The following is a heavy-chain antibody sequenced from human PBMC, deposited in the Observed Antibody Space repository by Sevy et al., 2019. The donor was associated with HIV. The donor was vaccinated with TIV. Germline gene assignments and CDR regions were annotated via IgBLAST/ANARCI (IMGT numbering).Heavy chain of an antibody. Sequence: SETLSLTCAVYGGSFSGYYWSWIRQPPGKGLEWIGEINHSGSTNYNPSLKSRVTISVDTSKNQFSLKLSSVTAADTAVYYCARGEGYCSSTSCYYYGMDVWGQGTTVTVSS. CDR2: INHSGST. CDR1: GGSFSGYY. D-gene: IGHD2-2*01. V-gene: IGHV4-34*01. CDR3: ARGEGYCSSTSCYYYGMDV. J-gene: IGHJ6*02.